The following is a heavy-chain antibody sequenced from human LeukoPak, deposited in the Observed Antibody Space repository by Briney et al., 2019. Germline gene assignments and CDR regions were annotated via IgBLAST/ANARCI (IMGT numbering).Heavy chain of an antibody. CDR2: IYYSGST. CDR3: ARLVSVWYFDL. J-gene: IGHJ2*01. V-gene: IGHV4-59*08. Sequence: SETLSLTCTVSGGSISGSFWSWIRQPPGKGLEWIGYIYYSGSTNYNPSLKSRVTISVDTSKNQFSLKLSSVTAADTAVYYCARLVSVWYFDLWGRGTLVTVSS. D-gene: IGHD6-25*01. CDR1: GGSISGSF.